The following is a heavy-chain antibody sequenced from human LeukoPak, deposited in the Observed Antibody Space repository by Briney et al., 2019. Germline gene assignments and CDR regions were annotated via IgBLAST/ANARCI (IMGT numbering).Heavy chain of an antibody. CDR2: INPNGGST. Sequence: ASVKVSCKASGYTFTSYYVHWVRQAPGQGLECMTRINPNGGSTRYAQRFQGRVTMTRDTSTSTVYMELSSLRSEDTAVYYCAREQVGGYSYGLAYWGQGTLVTVSS. CDR1: GYTFTSYY. J-gene: IGHJ4*02. D-gene: IGHD5-18*01. CDR3: AREQVGGYSYGLAY. V-gene: IGHV1-46*01.